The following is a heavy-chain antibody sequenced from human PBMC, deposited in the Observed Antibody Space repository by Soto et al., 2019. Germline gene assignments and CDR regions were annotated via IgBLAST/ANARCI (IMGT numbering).Heavy chain of an antibody. CDR3: AGRSGNYLNY. J-gene: IGHJ4*02. CDR1: GFTFSGYW. V-gene: IGHV3-74*01. Sequence: GGSLRLSCAASGFTFSGYWMHWVRQAPGKGLVWVSRINSDGSSTTYADSVQGRFTISRDNAKYTLYLQMNSLRAEDTAVYYCAGRSGNYLNYWGQGTLVTVSS. CDR2: INSDGSST. D-gene: IGHD1-26*01.